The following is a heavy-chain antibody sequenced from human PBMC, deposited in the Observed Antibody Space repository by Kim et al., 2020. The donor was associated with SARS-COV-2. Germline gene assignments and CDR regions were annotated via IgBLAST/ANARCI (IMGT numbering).Heavy chain of an antibody. D-gene: IGHD3-10*01. CDR3: AREDYYGSGSYYNPFDY. Sequence: SETLSLTCTVSGGSISSSSYYWGWIRQPPGKGLEWIGSIYYSGSTYYNPSLKSRVTISVDTSKNQFSLKLSSVTAADTAVYYCAREDYYGSGSYYNPFDYWGQGTLVTVSS. V-gene: IGHV4-39*07. CDR1: GGSISSSSYY. CDR2: IYYSGST. J-gene: IGHJ4*02.